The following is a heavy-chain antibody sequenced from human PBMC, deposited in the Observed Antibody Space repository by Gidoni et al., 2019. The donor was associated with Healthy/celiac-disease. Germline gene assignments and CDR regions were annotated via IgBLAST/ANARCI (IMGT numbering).Heavy chain of an antibody. CDR1: GFTFSNAW. V-gene: IGHV3-15*01. Sequence: EVQLVESGGGLVKPGGSLRLSCAASGFTFSNAWMSWVRQAPGKGLEWVGRIKSKTDGGTTDYAAPVKGRFTISRDDSKNTLYLQMNSLKTEDTAVYYCTTGGVVVVVAATHWFDPWGQGTLVTVSS. J-gene: IGHJ5*02. D-gene: IGHD2-15*01. CDR2: IKSKTDGGTT. CDR3: TTGGVVVVVAATHWFDP.